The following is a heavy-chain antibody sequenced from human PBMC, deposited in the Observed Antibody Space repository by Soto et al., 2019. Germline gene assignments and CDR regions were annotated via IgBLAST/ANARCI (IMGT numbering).Heavy chain of an antibody. Sequence: QVHLVQSGTEVKMPGASVKVSCKASGFTFTSYAITWVRQAPGQGLEWMGWISAYNGNTNYAQKFRGRVTMTTDSSTSTAYMEPGSLTSDDTARYFCSRDFTGWPPDGVDSWGQGTLVTVSA. D-gene: IGHD3-16*01. CDR2: ISAYNGNT. CDR3: SRDFTGWPPDGVDS. CDR1: GFTFTSYA. V-gene: IGHV1-18*01. J-gene: IGHJ4*02.